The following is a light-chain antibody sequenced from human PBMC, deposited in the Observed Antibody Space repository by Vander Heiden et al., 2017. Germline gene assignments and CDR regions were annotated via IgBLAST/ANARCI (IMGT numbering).Light chain of an antibody. J-gene: IGKJ1*01. CDR3: QQYYSRFRR. CDR1: QSVLSSSNNKNY. CDR2: WAS. V-gene: IGKV4-1*01. Sequence: DIVMTQSPDSLAVSLGERATINCKSSQSVLSSSNNKNYLAWYQQKPGQPPKLLIYWASTRESGVPDRFSGSGSGTDFPLTISSLQAEDVAVYYCQQYYSRFRRFGQGTKVEFK.